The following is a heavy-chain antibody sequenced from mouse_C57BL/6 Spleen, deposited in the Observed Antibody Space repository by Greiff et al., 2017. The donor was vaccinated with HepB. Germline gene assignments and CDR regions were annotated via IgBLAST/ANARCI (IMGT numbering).Heavy chain of an antibody. Sequence: VAYISNGGGSTYYPDTVKGRFTISRDNAKNTRYLQMSRLKSEDTAMYYCARHRTGTFDYWGQGTTLTVSS. CDR2: ISNGGGST. D-gene: IGHD4-1*01. CDR3: ARHRTGTFDY. V-gene: IGHV5-12*01. J-gene: IGHJ2*01.